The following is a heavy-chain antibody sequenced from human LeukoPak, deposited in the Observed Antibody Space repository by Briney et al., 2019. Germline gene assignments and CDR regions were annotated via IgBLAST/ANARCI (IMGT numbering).Heavy chain of an antibody. CDR1: GGSISSGNYY. CDR3: ASGTINSSSSPNYYYYYYYMDV. CDR2: INHSGST. V-gene: IGHV4-39*07. J-gene: IGHJ6*03. D-gene: IGHD6-6*01. Sequence: PSETLSLTCTVSGGSISSGNYYWSWIRQPPGKGLEWIGEINHSGSTNYNPSLKSRVTISVDTSKNQFSLKLSSVTAADTAVYYCASGTINSSSSPNYYYYYYYMDVWGKGTTVTVSS.